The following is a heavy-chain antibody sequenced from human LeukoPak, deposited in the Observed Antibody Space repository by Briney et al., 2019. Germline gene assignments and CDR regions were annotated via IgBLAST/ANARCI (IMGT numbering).Heavy chain of an antibody. V-gene: IGHV3-74*01. Sequence: GGSLRLSCAASGFTFSSYWMHWVRQAPGKGLVWVSRINTDGSSTSYADSVKGRFTISRDNAKNTLYLQMNSLRAEDTAVYYCAREWGDNYDSSGPDYWGQGTLVTVSS. D-gene: IGHD3-22*01. CDR1: GFTFSSYW. CDR2: INTDGSST. CDR3: AREWGDNYDSSGPDY. J-gene: IGHJ4*02.